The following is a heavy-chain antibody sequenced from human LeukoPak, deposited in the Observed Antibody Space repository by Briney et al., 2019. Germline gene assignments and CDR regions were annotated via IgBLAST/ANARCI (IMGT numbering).Heavy chain of an antibody. CDR3: AKEDLEYYYDSSGYSPLFDY. V-gene: IGHV3-23*01. CDR1: GFTFSDYY. CDR2: ISGSGGST. Sequence: PGGSLRLSCAASGFTFSDYYMSWIRQAPGKGLEWVSAISGSGGSTYYADSVKGRFTISRDNSKNTLYLQMNSLRAEDTAVYYCAKEDLEYYYDSSGYSPLFDYWGQGTLVTVSS. D-gene: IGHD3-22*01. J-gene: IGHJ4*02.